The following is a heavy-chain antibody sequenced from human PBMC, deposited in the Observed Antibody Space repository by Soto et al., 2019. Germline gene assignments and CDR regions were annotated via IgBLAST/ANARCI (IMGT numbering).Heavy chain of an antibody. V-gene: IGHV1-8*01. CDR1: VYNFTSYD. Sequence: SLKVTSQASVYNFTSYDINSVRQATGQGLEWMGWMNPNSGNTGYAQKFQGRVTMTRNTSISTAYMELSSLRSEDTAVYYCARKGGSRRANWFDPWGQGTLVTVSS. J-gene: IGHJ5*02. D-gene: IGHD6-13*01. CDR3: ARKGGSRRANWFDP. CDR2: MNPNSGNT.